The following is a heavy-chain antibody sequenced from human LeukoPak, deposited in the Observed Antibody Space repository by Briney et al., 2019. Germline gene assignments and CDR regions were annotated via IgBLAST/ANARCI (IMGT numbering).Heavy chain of an antibody. CDR1: GFTVSRYA. J-gene: IGHJ4*02. CDR2: ITNNNGKT. D-gene: IGHD6-19*01. CDR3: AKDHPSSGWPTFEY. Sequence: GGSLRLSCIASGFTVSRYAMSWVRQVPGKGLEWVASITNNNGKTYYADSVKGRFTISRDESENTVYLQMNSLRAEDTAVYYCAKDHPSSGWPTFEYWGQGTLVTVSS. V-gene: IGHV3-23*01.